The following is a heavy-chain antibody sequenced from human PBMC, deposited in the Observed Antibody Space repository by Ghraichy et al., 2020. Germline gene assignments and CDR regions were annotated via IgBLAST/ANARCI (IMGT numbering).Heavy chain of an antibody. Sequence: SETLSLTCAVYGGSLKDFSWHWIRQPPGEGLEWIAEIDRSGGAYYNPSLKSRVTTSLDTSSYQFALKLSSVTAADTALYYCASVDAVSTVRSDGFDFWGQGTMVTVSS. D-gene: IGHD5/OR15-5a*01. CDR3: ASVDAVSTVRSDGFDF. V-gene: IGHV4-34*01. J-gene: IGHJ3*01. CDR1: GGSLKDFS. CDR2: IDRSGGA.